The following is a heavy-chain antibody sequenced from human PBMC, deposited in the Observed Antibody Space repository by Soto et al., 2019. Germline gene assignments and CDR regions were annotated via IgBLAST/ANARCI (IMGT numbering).Heavy chain of an antibody. V-gene: IGHV3-11*01. J-gene: IGHJ5*02. Sequence: GGSLRLSCAASGFPFSDSYMAWIRQAPGKGLEEIATISSTGSTPYYADSVKGRFTISRDNAQNSLYLEMNNLRAEDTAVYYCARGQQLVANWLDPWGQGILVTVS. CDR1: GFPFSDSY. CDR3: ARGQQLVANWLDP. CDR2: ISSTGSTP. D-gene: IGHD6-6*01.